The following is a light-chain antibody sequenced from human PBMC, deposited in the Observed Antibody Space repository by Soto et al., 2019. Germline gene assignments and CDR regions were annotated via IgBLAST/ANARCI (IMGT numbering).Light chain of an antibody. V-gene: IGLV3-21*02. CDR3: QVWDSSSDHYV. CDR1: NIGSKS. J-gene: IGLJ1*01. CDR2: DDC. Sequence: SYELAQPPSVSVAPGQTARITCGGNNIGSKSVHWYQQKPGQAPVLVVYDDCDRPSGIPERFSGSNSGNTATLTISRVEAGDEADYYCQVWDSSSDHYVFGTGTKVTVL.